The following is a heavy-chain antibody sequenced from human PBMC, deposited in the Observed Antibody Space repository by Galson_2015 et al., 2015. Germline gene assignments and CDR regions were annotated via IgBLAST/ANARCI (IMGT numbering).Heavy chain of an antibody. D-gene: IGHD2-2*02. J-gene: IGHJ6*02. CDR1: GFTFSSYS. CDR3: ARDIVVVPAAIPDDYYYYYGMDV. Sequence: SLRLSCAASGFTFSSYSMNWVRQAPGKGLEWVSSISSSSSYIYYADSVKGRFTISRDNAKNSLYLQMNSLRAEDTAVYYCARDIVVVPAAIPDDYYYYYGMDVWGQGTPVTVSS. CDR2: ISSSSSYI. V-gene: IGHV3-21*01.